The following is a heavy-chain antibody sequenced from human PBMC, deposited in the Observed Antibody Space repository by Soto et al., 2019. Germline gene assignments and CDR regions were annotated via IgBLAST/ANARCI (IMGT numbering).Heavy chain of an antibody. CDR1: GYSISSSNW. D-gene: IGHD1-26*01. Sequence: QVQLQESGPGLVKPSDTLSLTCAVSGYSISSSNWWGWIRQPPGKGLEWIGYIYYSGSTYYNPSLKSRVPMSVDTSKNQVSLKLSSVTAVDTAVYYCAAGGIVGATTADYWGQGTLVTVSS. CDR3: AAGGIVGATTADY. J-gene: IGHJ4*02. CDR2: IYYSGST. V-gene: IGHV4-28*01.